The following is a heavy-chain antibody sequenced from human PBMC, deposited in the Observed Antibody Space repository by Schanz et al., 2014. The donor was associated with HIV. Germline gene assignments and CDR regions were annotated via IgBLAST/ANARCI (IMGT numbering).Heavy chain of an antibody. CDR2: LSARGGDT. Sequence: EVQLLESGGGLVQPGGSLRLSCAVSVSRFSFSDFAMSWVRQAPGKGLEWVSSLSARGGDTYYADSVKGRFTISRDNSKDTLFLQMNSLRVDDTAVYYCAKRGPAAWDYFDSWGQGTLVTVSS. D-gene: IGHD6-13*01. J-gene: IGHJ4*02. V-gene: IGHV3-23*01. CDR3: AKRGPAAWDYFDS. CDR1: VSRFSFSDFA.